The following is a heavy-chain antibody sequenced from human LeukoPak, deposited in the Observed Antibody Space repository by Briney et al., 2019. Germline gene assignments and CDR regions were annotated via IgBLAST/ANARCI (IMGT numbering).Heavy chain of an antibody. CDR3: ARDQRPELWFGARAYYGMDV. CDR1: GGSISSGGYY. J-gene: IGHJ6*02. D-gene: IGHD3-10*01. V-gene: IGHV4-31*03. Sequence: SETLSLTCTVSGGSISSGGYYWSWIRQHPGKGLEWIGYIYYSGSTYYNPSLKSRVTISVDTSKNQFSLKLSSVTAADTAVYYCARDQRPELWFGARAYYGMDVWGQGTTVTVSS. CDR2: IYYSGST.